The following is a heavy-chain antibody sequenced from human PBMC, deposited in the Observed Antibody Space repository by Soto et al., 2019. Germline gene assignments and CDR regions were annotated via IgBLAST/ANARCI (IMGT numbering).Heavy chain of an antibody. Sequence: QVQLVESGGGVVQPGRSLRLSCAASGFTFSSYAMHWVRQAPGKGLEWVAVISYDGSNKYYADSVKGRFTISRDNSKNTLYLQMNSLRAVDTAVYYCASIAVAGLYSFDYWGQGTLVTVSS. CDR1: GFTFSSYA. D-gene: IGHD6-19*01. CDR2: ISYDGSNK. J-gene: IGHJ4*02. V-gene: IGHV3-30-3*01. CDR3: ASIAVAGLYSFDY.